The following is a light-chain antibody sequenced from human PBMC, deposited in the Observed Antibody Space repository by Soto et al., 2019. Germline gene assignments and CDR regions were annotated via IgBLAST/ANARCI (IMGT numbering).Light chain of an antibody. CDR2: AAS. Sequence: IQVTRAGSSLSARVVDRVTITCRASQDIGNFLAWYQQKPGKVPKLLIYAASTLQSGVPSRFSGSGSGTDFTLTISSLQPEDVAPYYCEKCKTAALSFGGGTKVDIK. CDR1: QDIGNF. J-gene: IGKJ4*01. CDR3: EKCKTAALS. V-gene: IGKV1-27*01.